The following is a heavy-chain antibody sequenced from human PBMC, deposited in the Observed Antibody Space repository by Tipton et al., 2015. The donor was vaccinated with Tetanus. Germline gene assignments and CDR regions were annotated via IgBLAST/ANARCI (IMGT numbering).Heavy chain of an antibody. V-gene: IGHV3-53*01. CDR1: GFTVSSNY. CDR3: ARHTLGEDGMDV. J-gene: IGHJ6*02. D-gene: IGHD2-2*02. Sequence: QLVQSGGGLIQPGGSLRLSCAASGFTVSSNYSSWVRQAPGKGLEWVSVILSGGTTYYADSVTGRFTVSRDISKNTLYLQMNSLRVEDTAVYYCARHTLGEDGMDVWGQGTTVTVSS. CDR2: ILSGGTT.